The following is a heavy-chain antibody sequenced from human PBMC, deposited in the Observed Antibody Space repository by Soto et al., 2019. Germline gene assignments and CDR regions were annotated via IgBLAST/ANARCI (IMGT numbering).Heavy chain of an antibody. D-gene: IGHD2-15*01. CDR1: GGSISSYY. CDR3: GSSRILPTRFDP. J-gene: IGHJ5*02. Sequence: SETLSLTCTVSGGSISSYYWSWIRQPPGKGLEWIGDIYHSGSTNYNPSLKSRVTISVDTSKNQFSLKLSSVTAADTAVYYCGSSRILPTRFDPWGQGTLVTVSS. CDR2: IYHSGST. V-gene: IGHV4-59*04.